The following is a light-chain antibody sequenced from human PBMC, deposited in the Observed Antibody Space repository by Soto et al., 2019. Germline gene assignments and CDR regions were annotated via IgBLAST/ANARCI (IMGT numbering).Light chain of an antibody. Sequence: DIQTTQSPSSLSAAVVDSSTPTCPSIKSIRKYLNWYPLTPGKAHKLLIYATYSLQTGVPSRFSGSGSGTDVNLTVSSLQPEELATDYCQKSYTVQINCGQGKRLAIK. CDR3: QKSYTVQIN. J-gene: IGKJ5*01. CDR1: KSIRKY. CDR2: ATY. V-gene: IGKV1-39*01.